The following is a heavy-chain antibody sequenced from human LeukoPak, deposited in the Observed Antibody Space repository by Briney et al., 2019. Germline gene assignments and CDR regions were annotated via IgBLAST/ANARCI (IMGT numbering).Heavy chain of an antibody. V-gene: IGHV3-74*03. J-gene: IGHJ4*02. CDR1: AFTFSSYW. CDR2: IKSDGSSI. CDR3: ARDRAAADLDY. D-gene: IGHD6-13*01. Sequence: QPGGSLRLSCAASAFTFSSYWMHWVRQAPGKGLVWVSRIKSDGSSITYADSVRGRFTISRDNAKKTLYLQMNSLRAEDTAVYYCARDRAAADLDYWGQGTLVTVSS.